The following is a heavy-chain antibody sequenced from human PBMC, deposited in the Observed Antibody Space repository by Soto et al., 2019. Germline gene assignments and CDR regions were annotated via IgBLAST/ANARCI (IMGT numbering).Heavy chain of an antibody. CDR3: AKVRGSSSFSYYFDY. CDR1: GFTLSSYA. J-gene: IGHJ4*02. CDR2: ISGSGGST. Sequence: PGGSLRLSCAASGFTLSSYAMSWVRQAPGKGLEWVSAISGSGGSTYYADSVKGRFTISRDNSKNTLYLQMNSLRAEDTAVYYCAKVRGSSSFSYYFDYWGQGTLVTVSS. V-gene: IGHV3-23*01. D-gene: IGHD6-6*01.